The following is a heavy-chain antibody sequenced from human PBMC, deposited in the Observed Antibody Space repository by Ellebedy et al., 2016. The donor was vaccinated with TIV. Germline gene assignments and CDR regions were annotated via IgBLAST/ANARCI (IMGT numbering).Heavy chain of an antibody. Sequence: GESLKISXAASGFTFSNYAIHWVRQAPGKGLEWVAVISYDGSNEYYADSVKGRFTISRDNSKNTLYQQMNSLRAEDTAVYYCAKDLHGYDYYYFYYMDVWGKGTTVTVSS. CDR2: ISYDGSNE. J-gene: IGHJ6*03. CDR3: AKDLHGYDYYYFYYMDV. CDR1: GFTFSNYA. D-gene: IGHD5-12*01. V-gene: IGHV3-30*18.